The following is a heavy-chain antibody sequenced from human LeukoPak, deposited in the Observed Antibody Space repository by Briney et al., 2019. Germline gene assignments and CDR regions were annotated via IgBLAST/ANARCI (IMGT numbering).Heavy chain of an antibody. Sequence: PGGSLRLSCAASGFTFSSYAMHWVRQAPGKGLEWVAVISYDGSNKYYADSVKGRFTISRDNSKNTLYLQMDSLRAEDTAVYYCARVGLNGGDDYWGQGTLVTVSS. V-gene: IGHV3-30-3*01. CDR3: ARVGLNGGDDY. CDR2: ISYDGSNK. J-gene: IGHJ4*02. CDR1: GFTFSSYA. D-gene: IGHD3-10*01.